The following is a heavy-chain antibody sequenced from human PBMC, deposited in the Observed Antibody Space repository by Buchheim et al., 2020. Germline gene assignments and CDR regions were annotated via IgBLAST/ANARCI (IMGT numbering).Heavy chain of an antibody. CDR3: ARDNYDSSGYYIPFDY. CDR2: ISSSGSTI. V-gene: IGHV3-48*03. Sequence: EVQLVESGGGLVQPGGSLRLSCAASGFTFSSYEMNWVRQAPGKGLEWVSYISSSGSTIYYADSVKGRFTISRANAKNSLYLQMNSLRAEDTAVYYCARDNYDSSGYYIPFDYWGQGTL. D-gene: IGHD3-22*01. J-gene: IGHJ4*02. CDR1: GFTFSSYE.